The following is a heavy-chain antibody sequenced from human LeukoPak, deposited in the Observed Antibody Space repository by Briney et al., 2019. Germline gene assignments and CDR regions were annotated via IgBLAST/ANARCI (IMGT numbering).Heavy chain of an antibody. CDR2: ISTYSGDT. CDR3: ARGRGSTSRY. J-gene: IGHJ4*02. Sequence: ASVKVSCKASGYTFTSYYMHWVRQAPGQGLEWMGWISTYSGDTNYAQSLQGRVTMTTDTSTSTAYMELRNLRSDDTAVYYCARGRGSTSRYWGQGTLVTVSS. CDR1: GYTFTSYY. D-gene: IGHD5-12*01. V-gene: IGHV1-18*04.